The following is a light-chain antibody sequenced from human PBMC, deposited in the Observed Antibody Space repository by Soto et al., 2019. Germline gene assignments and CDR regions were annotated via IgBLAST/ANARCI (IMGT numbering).Light chain of an antibody. V-gene: IGLV2-14*01. CDR1: SSDVGGYNY. J-gene: IGLJ1*01. CDR3: SSYTSSSTLEV. Sequence: QSVLTQPASVSRSPGQSITISCTRTSSDVGGYNYVSWYQQHPGKAPKLMIYDVSNRPSGVSNRFSGSKSGNTASLTISGLQAEDEADYYCSSYTSSSTLEVFGTGTKVT. CDR2: DVS.